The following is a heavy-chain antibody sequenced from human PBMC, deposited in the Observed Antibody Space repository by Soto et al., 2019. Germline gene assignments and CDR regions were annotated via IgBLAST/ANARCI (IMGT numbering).Heavy chain of an antibody. J-gene: IGHJ4*02. D-gene: IGHD4-17*01. V-gene: IGHV4-31*03. CDR3: ARVDTVTTLRY. CDR2: IYYSGST. CDR1: GGSISSGGYY. Sequence: SETLSLTCTVSGGSISSGGYYWSWIRQHPGKGLEWIGYIYYSGSTYYNPSLKSRVTISVDTSKNQFSLKLSSVTAADTAVYYCARVDTVTTLRYWGQGTLVTVSS.